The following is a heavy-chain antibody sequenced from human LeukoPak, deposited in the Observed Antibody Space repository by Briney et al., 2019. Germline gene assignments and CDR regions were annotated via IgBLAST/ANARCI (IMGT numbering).Heavy chain of an antibody. D-gene: IGHD6-19*01. CDR1: GFTFSSYS. CDR2: ISSSSSTI. CDR3: ARGIRAGIYYFDY. J-gene: IGHJ4*02. Sequence: GGSLRHSCAASGFTFSSYSMNWVRQAPGKGLEWVSYISSSSSTIYYADSVKGRFTISRDNAKNSLYLQMNSLRAEDTAVYYCARGIRAGIYYFDYWGQGTLVTVSS. V-gene: IGHV3-48*04.